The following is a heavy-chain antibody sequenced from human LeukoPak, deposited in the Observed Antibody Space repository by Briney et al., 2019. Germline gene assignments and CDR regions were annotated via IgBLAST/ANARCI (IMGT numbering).Heavy chain of an antibody. V-gene: IGHV4-4*07. Sequence: SETLSLTCTVSGGSISSYFWNWIRQPAGKGLEWIGRLYNSGTTQYNPSLKSRVTVSVDTSMNHFSLKLTSVTAADTAVYYCARGGISGTGSYDYWGQGTLVTVSS. CDR2: LYNSGTT. J-gene: IGHJ4*02. CDR3: ARGGISGTGSYDY. CDR1: GGSISSYF. D-gene: IGHD1-7*01.